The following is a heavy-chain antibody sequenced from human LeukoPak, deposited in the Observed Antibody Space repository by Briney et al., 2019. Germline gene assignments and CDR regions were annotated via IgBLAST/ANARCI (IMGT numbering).Heavy chain of an antibody. CDR3: ARGQFWSGYSI. D-gene: IGHD3-3*02. CDR2: INHHRST. V-gene: IGHV4-34*01. Sequence: SETLSLTCAVYGVSFSGYYWSWIRQPPGKGLEWIGEINHHRSTNYNPSLKSRVTMSVDTSKNQFTLNLSSVTAADTAVYYCARGQFWSGYSIWGQGTLVTVSS. CDR1: GVSFSGYY. J-gene: IGHJ4*02.